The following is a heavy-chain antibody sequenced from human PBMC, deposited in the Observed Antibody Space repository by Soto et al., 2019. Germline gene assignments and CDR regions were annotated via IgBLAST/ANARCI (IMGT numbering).Heavy chain of an antibody. CDR2: ISNDGSNK. CDR3: SRDLRYCSGGKCYSSFDY. V-gene: IGHV3-30*03. Sequence: PGGSLRLSCAASGFSFSTYGMHWVRQAPGKGLEWVAFISNDGSNKYYADSVKGRFTISRDNSKNTVYLQMNNLRAEDTAVFYCSRDLRYCSGGKCYSSFDYWGQGTLVTVPQ. CDR1: GFSFSTYG. J-gene: IGHJ4*02. D-gene: IGHD2-15*01.